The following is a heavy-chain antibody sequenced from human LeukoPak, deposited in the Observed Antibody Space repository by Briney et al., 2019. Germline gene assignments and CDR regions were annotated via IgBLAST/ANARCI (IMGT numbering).Heavy chain of an antibody. Sequence: ASVKVSCKASGYTFTSYDINWVRQATGQGLEWMGWMNPNSGNTGYAQKFQGRVTMTRNTSISTAYMELSSLRSEDTAVYYCARERALRVVVPAAMWRDYYYGMDVWGQGTTVTVSS. CDR3: ARERALRVVVPAAMWRDYYYGMDV. V-gene: IGHV1-8*01. CDR2: MNPNSGNT. D-gene: IGHD2-2*01. CDR1: GYTFTSYD. J-gene: IGHJ6*02.